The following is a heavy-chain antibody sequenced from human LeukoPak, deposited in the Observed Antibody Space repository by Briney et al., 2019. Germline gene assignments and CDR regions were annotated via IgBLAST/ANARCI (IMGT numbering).Heavy chain of an antibody. D-gene: IGHD6-13*01. V-gene: IGHV4-34*01. CDR1: GGPFSGYY. CDR3: ARRPRIAAAGTPYYYGMDV. CDR2: INHSGST. J-gene: IGHJ6*02. Sequence: SETLSLTCAVYGGPFSGYYWSWIRQPPGKGLEWIGEINHSGSTNYNPSLKSRVTISVDTSKNQFSLKLSSVTAADTAVYYCARRPRIAAAGTPYYYGMDVWGQGTTVTVSS.